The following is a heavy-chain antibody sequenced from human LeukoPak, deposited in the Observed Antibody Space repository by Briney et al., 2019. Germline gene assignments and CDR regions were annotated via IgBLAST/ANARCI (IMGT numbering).Heavy chain of an antibody. CDR2: IVVGSGNT. CDR3: ARGGDSSGWTRHYYYGMDV. J-gene: IGHJ6*02. V-gene: IGHV1-58*01. CDR1: GFTFTSSA. D-gene: IGHD6-19*01. Sequence: SVTVSCKASGFTFTSSAVQWVRQARGQRLEWIGWIVVGSGNTSYAQKFQGRVTMTRDTSTSTVYMELSSLRSEDTAVYYCARGGDSSGWTRHYYYGMDVWGQGTTVTVSS.